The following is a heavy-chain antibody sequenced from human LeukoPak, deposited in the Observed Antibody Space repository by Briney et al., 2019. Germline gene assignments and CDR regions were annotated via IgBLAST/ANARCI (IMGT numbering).Heavy chain of an antibody. D-gene: IGHD1-1*01. J-gene: IGHJ3*02. CDR2: ISSSSSYI. V-gene: IGHV3-21*01. CDR3: ARKMKTGDRVGTFDI. CDR1: GFTFSSYS. Sequence: GGSLRLSCAASGFTFSSYSMNWVRQAPGKGLEWVSSISSSSSYIYYADSVKGRFIISRDNAKNSLYLQMNSLTAEDTAVYYCARKMKTGDRVGTFDIWGQGTMVTVSS.